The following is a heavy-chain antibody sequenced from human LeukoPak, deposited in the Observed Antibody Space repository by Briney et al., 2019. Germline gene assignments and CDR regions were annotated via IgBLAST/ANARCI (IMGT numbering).Heavy chain of an antibody. Sequence: PGGSLRLSCAASGFTFSSYAMSWVRQAPGKGLEWVSATSGSGGSTYYADSVKGRFTISRDNSKNTLYLQMNSLRAEDTAVYYCAKDGEYYGSGSYSDYWGQGTLVTVSS. CDR3: AKDGEYYGSGSYSDY. D-gene: IGHD3-10*01. J-gene: IGHJ4*02. CDR2: TSGSGGST. V-gene: IGHV3-23*01. CDR1: GFTFSSYA.